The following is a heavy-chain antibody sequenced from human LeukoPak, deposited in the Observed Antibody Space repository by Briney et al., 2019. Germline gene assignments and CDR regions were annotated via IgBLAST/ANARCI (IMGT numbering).Heavy chain of an antibody. CDR2: ISTNGDRT. CDR3: AKANVVAAMADWFDP. D-gene: IGHD2-15*01. Sequence: GGSLRLSYAASGLTFSNYAMTWVRQAPGKGLEWVSAISTNGDRTYYADSVKGRFTISRDNSKNTLYLQMNSLRAEDTAVYYCAKANVVAAMADWFDPWGQGTLVTVSS. V-gene: IGHV3-23*01. J-gene: IGHJ5*02. CDR1: GLTFSNYA.